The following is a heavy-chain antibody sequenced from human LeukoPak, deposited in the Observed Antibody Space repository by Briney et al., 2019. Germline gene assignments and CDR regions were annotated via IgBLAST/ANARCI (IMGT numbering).Heavy chain of an antibody. CDR1: GGSLSSSSYY. J-gene: IGHJ4*02. CDR3: ARLGYSSGWHFDY. V-gene: IGHV4-39*01. CDR2: IYYSGST. Sequence: SETLSLTCTVSGGSLSSSSYYWGWIRQSPGKGLEWIRNIYYSGSTYYNPSLKSRVTISVDTPKNQFSLRLSSVTAADTAVYYCARLGYSSGWHFDYWGQGTLVTVSS. D-gene: IGHD6-19*01.